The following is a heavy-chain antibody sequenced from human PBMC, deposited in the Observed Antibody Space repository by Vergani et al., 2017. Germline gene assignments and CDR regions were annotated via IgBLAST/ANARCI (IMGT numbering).Heavy chain of an antibody. CDR3: ARESGGVDY. CDR1: GYTFTRYA. Sequence: QVQLVRSGSELKKPGASVKLSCKASGYTFTRYALSWVRQAPGQGLEWLGWINTNTGDPTYAQAFRGRFVFSLDTSVSTAFLQISSLKAEDTAVYYCARESGGVDYWGQGTLVTVSS. J-gene: IGHJ4*02. D-gene: IGHD6-25*01. CDR2: INTNTGDP. V-gene: IGHV7-4-1*02.